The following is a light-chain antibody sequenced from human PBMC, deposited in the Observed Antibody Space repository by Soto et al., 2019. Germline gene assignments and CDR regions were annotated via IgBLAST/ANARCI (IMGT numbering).Light chain of an antibody. J-gene: IGKJ5*01. V-gene: IGKV3-20*01. CDR1: QTVRNNY. CDR2: DAS. CDR3: QHFGDSPIT. Sequence: EFVLPQSPGTLSLSPGERATLSCRASQTVRNNYLAWYQQKPGQAPRLLIYDASSRATGIPDRFSGGGSGTDFTLTISRLEPEDFAVYYCQHFGDSPITFGQGTRLEIK.